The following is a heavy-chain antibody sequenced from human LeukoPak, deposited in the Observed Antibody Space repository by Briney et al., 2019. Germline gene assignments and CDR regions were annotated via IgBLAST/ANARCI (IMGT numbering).Heavy chain of an antibody. CDR1: GGTFSSYA. V-gene: IGHV1-69*05. CDR3: ARVPYSGYDDYYYYYMDV. D-gene: IGHD5-12*01. CDR2: IIPIFGTA. Sequence: SVKVSCKASGGTFSSYAISWVRQAPGQGLEWMGGIIPIFGTANYAQKFQGRVTITTDESTSTAYMELSSLRSEDTAVYYCARVPYSGYDDYYYYYMDVWGKGTTVTVSS. J-gene: IGHJ6*03.